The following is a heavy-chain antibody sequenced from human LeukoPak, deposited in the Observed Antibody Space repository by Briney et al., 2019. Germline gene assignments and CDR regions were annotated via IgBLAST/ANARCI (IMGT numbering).Heavy chain of an antibody. Sequence: PSETLSLTCAVYGGSFSGYYWSWIREPPGKGLEWSGEINHSGSINYNPSLKSRVTISVDTSKNQFSLKLSSVTAADTAVYYCARDQEWLGGAFDIWGQGTMVTVSS. V-gene: IGHV4-34*01. CDR3: ARDQEWLGGAFDI. D-gene: IGHD3-3*01. J-gene: IGHJ3*02. CDR2: INHSGSI. CDR1: GGSFSGYY.